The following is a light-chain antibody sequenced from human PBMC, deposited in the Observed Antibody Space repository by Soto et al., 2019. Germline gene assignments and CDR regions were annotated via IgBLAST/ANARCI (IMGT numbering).Light chain of an antibody. CDR1: TGAVTSGHY. Sequence: QAVVTQDPSLTVSPGGTVTLTCGSSTGAVTSGHYPYWFQQKPGQAPRTLIYDTTKKHSWTPARFSGSFLGGKAALTLSGAQPEDEADYYCLLFYSGARIFGRVTKLTVL. CDR2: DTT. V-gene: IGLV7-46*01. CDR3: LLFYSGARI. J-gene: IGLJ2*01.